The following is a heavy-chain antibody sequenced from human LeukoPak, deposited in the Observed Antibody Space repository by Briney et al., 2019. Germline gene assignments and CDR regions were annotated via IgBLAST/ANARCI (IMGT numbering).Heavy chain of an antibody. Sequence: GETLTLSCLASGFTLSENGMHWVRQAPGKGLEWVAVRRYDRSNTYYSESGKARFTISGDESENTLYLEMNSLRSEDTAVYFCAKTFCGGDCYFGSYFYRDVWGKGTTVSVSS. V-gene: IGHV3-30*02. CDR3: AKTFCGGDCYFGSYFYRDV. CDR2: RRYDRSNT. J-gene: IGHJ6*03. D-gene: IGHD2-21*02. CDR1: GFTLSENG.